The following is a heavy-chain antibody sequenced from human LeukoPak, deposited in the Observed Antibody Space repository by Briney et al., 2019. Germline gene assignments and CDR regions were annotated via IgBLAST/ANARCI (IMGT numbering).Heavy chain of an antibody. D-gene: IGHD6-19*01. CDR1: GFTFSSYA. CDR2: ISYDGSNK. V-gene: IGHV3-30-3*01. Sequence: QPGRSLRLSCAASGFTFSSYAMHWVRRAPGKGLEWVAVISYDGSNKYYADSVKGRFTISRDNSKNTLYLQMNSLRAEDTAVYYCARDRGTAVVAKRNYYYGMDVWGQGTTVTVSS. J-gene: IGHJ6*02. CDR3: ARDRGTAVVAKRNYYYGMDV.